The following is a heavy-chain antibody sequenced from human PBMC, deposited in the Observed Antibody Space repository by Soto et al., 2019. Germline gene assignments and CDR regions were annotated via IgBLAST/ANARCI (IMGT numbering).Heavy chain of an antibody. CDR3: AKVEVSTMSPLL. D-gene: IGHD1-1*01. CDR2: TSYDGSNK. J-gene: IGHJ4*02. V-gene: IGHV3-30*18. Sequence: GGSLRLSCAASGFVFSTYDMHWVRQAPGKGLEWVAVTSYDGSNKYYADSVKGRFTISRDNSKSTLYLQMNSLRDEDTAVYYCAKVEVSTMSPLLWGQGTLVTVSS. CDR1: GFVFSTYD.